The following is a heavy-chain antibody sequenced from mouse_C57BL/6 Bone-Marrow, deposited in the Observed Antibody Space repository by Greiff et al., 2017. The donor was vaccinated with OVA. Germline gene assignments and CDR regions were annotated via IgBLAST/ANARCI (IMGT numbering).Heavy chain of an antibody. V-gene: IGHV1-64*01. J-gene: IGHJ1*03. D-gene: IGHD1-1*01. CDR3: ARQLGERYGSSYFDV. Sequence: QVQLQQPGAELVKPGASVKLSCKASGYTFTSYWMHWVKQRPGQGLEWIGMIHPNSGSTNYNEKFKSKATLTVAKSSSTAYMQLSSLTSEDSAVYYCARQLGERYGSSYFDVWGTGTTVTVSS. CDR2: IHPNSGST. CDR1: GYTFTSYW.